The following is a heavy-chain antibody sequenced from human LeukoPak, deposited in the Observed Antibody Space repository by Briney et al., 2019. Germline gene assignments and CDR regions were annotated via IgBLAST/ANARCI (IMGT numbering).Heavy chain of an antibody. CDR3: ARDNSVRDDAWWFNP. CDR2: ISPSGGST. Sequence: GASVKVSCKAFGYTFTRYYMHWVRQAPGQGPEGMGVISPSGGSTTYAQKFQGRVTLTRDMSTSTDYLELSSLRSEDTAVYYCARDNSVRDDAWWFNPWGQGTLVTVSS. V-gene: IGHV1-46*01. CDR1: GYTFTRYY. D-gene: IGHD5-24*01. J-gene: IGHJ5*02.